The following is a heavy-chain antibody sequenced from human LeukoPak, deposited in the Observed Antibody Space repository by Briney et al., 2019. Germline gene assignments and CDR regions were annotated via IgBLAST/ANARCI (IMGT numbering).Heavy chain of an antibody. CDR3: AREVRLLGYYFDY. Sequence: SETLSLTCTVSSGSISGGGYSWSWIRQPPGKGLEWIGYIYHSGSTYYNPSLKSRVTISVDRSKNQFSLKLSSVTAADTAVYYCAREVRLLGYYFDYWGQGTLVTVSS. D-gene: IGHD7-27*01. J-gene: IGHJ4*02. V-gene: IGHV4-30-2*01. CDR2: IYHSGST. CDR1: SGSISGGGYS.